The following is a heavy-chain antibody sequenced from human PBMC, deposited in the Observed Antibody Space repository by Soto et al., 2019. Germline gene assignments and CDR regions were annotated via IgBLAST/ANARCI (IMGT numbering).Heavy chain of an antibody. CDR2: ISYDGSNK. J-gene: IGHJ6*02. CDR3: ARDAEQWLVQNYYYGMDV. V-gene: IGHV3-30-3*01. Sequence: GSLRLSCAASGFTFSSYAMHWVRQAPGKGLEWVAVISYDGSNKYYADSVKGRFTISRDNSKNTLYLQMNSLRAEDTAVYYCARDAEQWLVQNYYYGMDVWGQGTTVTVSS. D-gene: IGHD6-19*01. CDR1: GFTFSSYA.